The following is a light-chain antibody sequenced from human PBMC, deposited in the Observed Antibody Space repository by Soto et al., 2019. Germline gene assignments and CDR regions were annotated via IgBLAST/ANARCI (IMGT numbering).Light chain of an antibody. V-gene: IGKV3-20*01. CDR2: SAS. J-gene: IGKJ4*01. CDR3: QQYGTSPFT. CDR1: QSVSSSF. Sequence: EIVLTQSPGTLSLSPGERAILSCRASQSVSSSFLAWYRQNPGQAPRLLIYSASSRATGIPGRFSGSGSGTDFTLTINRLEPEDFAVYYCQQYGTSPFTFGGGTKVDTK.